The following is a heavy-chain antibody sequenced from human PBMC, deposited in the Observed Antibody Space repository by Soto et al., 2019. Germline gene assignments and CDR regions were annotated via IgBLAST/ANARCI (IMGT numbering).Heavy chain of an antibody. J-gene: IGHJ3*02. Sequence: EVQMLESGGGLVQPGGSLRLSCVASGFTFSSNALSWVRQAPGKGLEWVSHITSGSGGGTYYADSVKGRFTISRDNAKNTLYMQMNSLRVGDTAVYYCGKGTWGAFDIWGHGTVVTVSS. CDR1: GFTFSSNA. CDR3: GKGTWGAFDI. D-gene: IGHD7-27*01. V-gene: IGHV3-23*01. CDR2: ITSGSGGGT.